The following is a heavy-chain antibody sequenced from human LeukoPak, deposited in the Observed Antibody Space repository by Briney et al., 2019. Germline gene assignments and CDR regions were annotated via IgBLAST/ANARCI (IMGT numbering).Heavy chain of an antibody. CDR3: AREWITNPFAPLGV. D-gene: IGHD3-16*01. Sequence: SETLSLTCTVYGGSISSGDYYWSWIRQPPGKGLEWIGYIYYSGSTYYNPSLKSRVTISVDTSKNQFSLKLSSVTAADTAVYYCAREWITNPFAPLGVWGKGTTVTVSS. J-gene: IGHJ6*04. CDR2: IYYSGST. V-gene: IGHV4-30-4*08. CDR1: GGSISSGDYY.